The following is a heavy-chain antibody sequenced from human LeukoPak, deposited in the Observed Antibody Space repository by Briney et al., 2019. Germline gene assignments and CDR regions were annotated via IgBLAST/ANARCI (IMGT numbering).Heavy chain of an antibody. CDR2: ISEDATNK. J-gene: IGHJ4*02. V-gene: IGHV3-30-3*02. CDR3: ARSMRGYAILTVYFDY. CDR1: GFSLSSYA. Sequence: GGSLRLSCAASGFSLSSYAMQWVRQAPGKGPEWVSGISEDATNKYHADSVKGRFTISRDNSKNTLHLQMDSLRPEDTAVYYCARSMRGYAILTVYFDYWGQGTLVTVSS. D-gene: IGHD3-9*01.